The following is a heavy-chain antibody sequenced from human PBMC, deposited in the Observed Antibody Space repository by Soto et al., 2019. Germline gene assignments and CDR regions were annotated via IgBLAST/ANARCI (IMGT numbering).Heavy chain of an antibody. CDR3: VRDGSSGWHFDS. D-gene: IGHD6-19*01. CDR1: GFTFSSYW. J-gene: IGHJ4*02. CDR2: VRQDGSQK. Sequence: PGGSLRLSCEVSGFTFSSYWMSWVRQAPGKGLEWVANVRQDGSQKYLVDSVKGRFTISRDNAKNSMYLQMNCLRAEDTAVYYFVRDGSSGWHFDSWAQGTLVTV. V-gene: IGHV3-7*01.